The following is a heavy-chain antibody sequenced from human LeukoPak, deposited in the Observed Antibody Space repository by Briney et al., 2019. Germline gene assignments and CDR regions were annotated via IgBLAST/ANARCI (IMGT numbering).Heavy chain of an antibody. Sequence: ASVKVSCKASGYTFTDYYMHWLRPPPGQGLEWVGSINPTSGGTNYAQKFQDRVTMTRDTSNNTSYMDLIRLRSDDTAVYYCAREFRTTTWSYDAFDLWGQGTMVTVSS. J-gene: IGHJ3*01. CDR1: GYTFTDYY. CDR2: INPTSGGT. V-gene: IGHV1-2*02. CDR3: AREFRTTTWSYDAFDL. D-gene: IGHD1/OR15-1a*01.